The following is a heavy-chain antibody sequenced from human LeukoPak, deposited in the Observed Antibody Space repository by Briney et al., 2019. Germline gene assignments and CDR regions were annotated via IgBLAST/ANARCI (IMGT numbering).Heavy chain of an antibody. CDR3: AKDLGMVGATTTYYYYGMDV. Sequence: GGSLRLSCAASGFTVSSNYMSWVRQAPGKGLEWVSVIYSGGSTYYADSVKGRFTISRDNSKNTLYLQMNSLRAEDTAVYYCAKDLGMVGATTTYYYYGMDVWGQGTTVTVSS. D-gene: IGHD1-26*01. J-gene: IGHJ6*02. CDR2: IYSGGST. CDR1: GFTVSSNY. V-gene: IGHV3-66*02.